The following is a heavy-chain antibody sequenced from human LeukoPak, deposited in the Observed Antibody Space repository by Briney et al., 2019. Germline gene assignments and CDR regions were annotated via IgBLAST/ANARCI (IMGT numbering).Heavy chain of an antibody. CDR1: GLSLNSYA. J-gene: IGHJ6*04. CDR2: SSSSDDGK. D-gene: IGHD3-10*02. CDR3: AELGITMIGGV. Sequence: GGSLRLSCTASGLSLNSYAMSWVRQAPGKGLEWVSASSSSDDGKWYAESVRGRFTISRDTSKNTVYLQMNSLRVEDTAVYYCAELGITMIGGVWGKGTTVTISS. V-gene: IGHV3-23*01.